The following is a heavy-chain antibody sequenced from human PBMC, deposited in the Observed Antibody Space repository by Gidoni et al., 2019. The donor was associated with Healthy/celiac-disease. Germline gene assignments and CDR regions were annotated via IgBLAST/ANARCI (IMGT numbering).Heavy chain of an antibody. CDR2: ISGSGGST. Sequence: EVQLLESGGGLVQPGGSLRLSCAASGFTFSSYAMSWVRQAPGKGLEWVSAISGSGGSTYYADSVKGRFTISRDNSKNTLYLQMNSLRAEDTAVYYCAKDSSVGQYYYYGMDVWGQGTTVTVSS. CDR1: GFTFSSYA. D-gene: IGHD1-26*01. J-gene: IGHJ6*02. CDR3: AKDSSVGQYYYYGMDV. V-gene: IGHV3-23*01.